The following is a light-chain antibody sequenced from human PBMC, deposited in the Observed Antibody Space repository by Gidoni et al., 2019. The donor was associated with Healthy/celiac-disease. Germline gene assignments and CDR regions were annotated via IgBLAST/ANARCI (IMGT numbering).Light chain of an antibody. J-gene: IGKJ2*01. CDR3: QQRSNWPPYT. CDR1: QSVSSY. Sequence: EIVLTQSPATLSLSPGERATLSCRASQSVSSYLAWYQQKPGQAPRLLIYDASNRATGIPARFSGSGSGTDFTLTISGLEPEDFAVYYCQQRSNWPPYTFGQXTKLEIK. V-gene: IGKV3-11*01. CDR2: DAS.